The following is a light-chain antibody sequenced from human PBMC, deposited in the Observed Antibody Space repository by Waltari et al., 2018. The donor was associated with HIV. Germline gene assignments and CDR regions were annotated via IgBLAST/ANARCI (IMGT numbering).Light chain of an antibody. CDR3: QSTDSSDAYV. CDR1: ALSKQY. Sequence: SSELTQSPSVSVSPGQTATITCPGDALSKQYVYWYQQKAGQAPVLVRFKDTERPSGIPERFSGSTAGTKVTLTISDVQAEDEADYYWQSTDSSDAYVFGSGTTLTV. V-gene: IGLV3-25*03. J-gene: IGLJ1*01. CDR2: KDT.